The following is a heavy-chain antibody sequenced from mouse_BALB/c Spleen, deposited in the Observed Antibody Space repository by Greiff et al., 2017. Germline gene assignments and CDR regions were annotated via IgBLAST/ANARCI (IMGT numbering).Heavy chain of an antibody. CDR3: AREVRRHYYAMDY. Sequence: VKLQESGPGLVAPSQSLSITCTVSGFSLTGYGVNWVRQPPGKGLEWLGMIWGDGSTDYNSALKSRLSISKDNSKSQVFLKMNSLQTDDTARYYCAREVRRHYYAMDYWGQGTSVTVSS. CDR1: GFSLTGYG. CDR2: IWGDGST. V-gene: IGHV2-6-7*01. D-gene: IGHD2-14*01. J-gene: IGHJ4*01.